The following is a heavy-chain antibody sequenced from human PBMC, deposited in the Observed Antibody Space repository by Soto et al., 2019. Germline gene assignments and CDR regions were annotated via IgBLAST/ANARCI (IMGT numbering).Heavy chain of an antibody. J-gene: IGHJ4*02. CDR1: GGSISSDNYY. CDR2: IYYSGST. Sequence: SETLSLTCTVSGGSISSDNYYWGWIRQPPGKGLEWIGYIYYSGSTNYNPSLKSRVTISVDTSKNQLSLKLSSVTAADTAVYYCARRYGYYFDYWGQGTLVTV. CDR3: ARRYGYYFDY. V-gene: IGHV4-61*05. D-gene: IGHD3-9*01.